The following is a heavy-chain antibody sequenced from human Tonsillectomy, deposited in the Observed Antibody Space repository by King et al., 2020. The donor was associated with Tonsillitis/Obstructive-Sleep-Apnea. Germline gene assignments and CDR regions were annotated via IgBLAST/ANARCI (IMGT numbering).Heavy chain of an antibody. V-gene: IGHV3-74*01. CDR2: IKSDGSSI. J-gene: IGHJ4*02. D-gene: IGHD5-12*01. CDR3: ARGMEGGYPAY. CDR1: GFIFSSYW. Sequence: VQLVESGGGLVQPGGSLRLSCAASGFIFSSYWMHWVRQAPGKGLVWVSRIKSDGSSISYADSVKGRFTISRDNAKNTLYLQMNSLRAEDTAVCYCARGMEGGYPAYWGEGTPLTAS.